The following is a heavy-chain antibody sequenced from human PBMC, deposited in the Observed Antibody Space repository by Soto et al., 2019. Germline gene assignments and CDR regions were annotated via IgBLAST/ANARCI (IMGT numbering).Heavy chain of an antibody. V-gene: IGHV3-30-3*01. CDR2: ISYDGSNK. CDR1: GFTFSSYS. J-gene: IGHJ4*02. CDR3: ATGVLRQFDY. D-gene: IGHD3-10*01. Sequence: GVSLILSCSASGFTFSSYSIHWFRQAPVNGLEWVAVISYDGSNKYYADSVKGRFTISRDNSKNTLYLQMNSLRAEDTAVYYCATGVLRQFDYWGQGTLVTVSS.